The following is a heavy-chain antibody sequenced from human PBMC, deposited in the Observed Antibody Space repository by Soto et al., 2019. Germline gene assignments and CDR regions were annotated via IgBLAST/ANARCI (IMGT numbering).Heavy chain of an antibody. J-gene: IGHJ6*02. CDR1: GGSISSYY. V-gene: IGHV4-59*01. D-gene: IGHD3-3*01. Sequence: SETLSLTCTVSGGSISSYYWSWIRQPPGKGLEWIGYIYYSGSTNYNPSLKSRVTISVDTSKNQFSLRLSSVTAADTAVYYCARDRVLRFLEWLPRQYGMDVWGQGTTVTVSS. CDR2: IYYSGST. CDR3: ARDRVLRFLEWLPRQYGMDV.